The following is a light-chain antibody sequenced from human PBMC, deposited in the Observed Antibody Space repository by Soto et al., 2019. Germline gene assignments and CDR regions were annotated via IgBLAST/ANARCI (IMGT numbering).Light chain of an antibody. CDR1: QGISNW. CDR2: DAS. V-gene: IGKV1-5*01. CDR3: LRHDLYPWT. Sequence: DIQMTQSPSTLSASVGDRVTITCRASQGISNWLAWYQQKPGKAPKLLIYDASTLESGVPSRFSGSGSGTEFTLTISSRLPDDFATYYCLRHDLYPWTFGQGTKVEFK. J-gene: IGKJ1*01.